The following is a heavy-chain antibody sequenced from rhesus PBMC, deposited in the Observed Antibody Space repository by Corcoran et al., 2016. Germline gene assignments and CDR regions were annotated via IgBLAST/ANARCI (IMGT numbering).Heavy chain of an antibody. CDR2: ISGSSGRT. J-gene: IGHJ5-2*02. CDR3: ARHGRYNSLDV. V-gene: IGHV4S11*01. Sequence: QVQLQESGPGLVKPSETLSLTCAVSGGSISSNYWRWIRQLRGKGLEWSGRISGSSGRTNYKPSLKSRVTLSVDTSKNQLSLKLSSVTAADTAVYYCARHGRYNSLDVWGRGVLVTVSS. CDR1: GGSISSNY.